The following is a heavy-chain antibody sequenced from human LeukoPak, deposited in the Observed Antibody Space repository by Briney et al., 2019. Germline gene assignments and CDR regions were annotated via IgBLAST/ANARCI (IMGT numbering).Heavy chain of an antibody. CDR3: ASLRERSYYARGFDY. J-gene: IGHJ4*02. CDR1: GDSISSGDYY. CDR2: ISSSGST. V-gene: IGHV4-61*02. Sequence: SETLSLTCTVSGDSISSGDYYWSWIRQPAGKGLEWIGRISSSGSTNYNPSLKSRVTTSVDTSKNQFSLKLSSVTAADTAVYYCASLRERSYYARGFDYWGQGTLVTVSS. D-gene: IGHD1-26*01.